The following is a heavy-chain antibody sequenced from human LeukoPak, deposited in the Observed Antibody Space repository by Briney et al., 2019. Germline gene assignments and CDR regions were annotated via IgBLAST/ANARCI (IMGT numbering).Heavy chain of an antibody. CDR3: ARVGVGALDY. V-gene: IGHV4-59*01. D-gene: IGHD1-26*01. CDR2: IYYSGST. CDR1: GGSISSYY. J-gene: IGHJ4*02. Sequence: SETLSLTCTVSGGSISSYYWSWLRQPPGKGLEWIGYIYYSGSTNYNPSLTSRVTISVDTSKNQFSLKLSSVTAADTAVYYCARVGVGALDYWGQGTLVTVSS.